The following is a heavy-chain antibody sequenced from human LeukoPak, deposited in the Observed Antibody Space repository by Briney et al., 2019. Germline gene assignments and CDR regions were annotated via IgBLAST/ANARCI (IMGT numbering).Heavy chain of an antibody. CDR2: IKSKTEGGTT. CDR3: TTGSSMIVVVTPPFDY. CDR1: GFTFSNAW. V-gene: IGHV3-15*01. Sequence: GGSLRLSCAASGFTFSNAWISWVRQAPGKGLEWVGRIKSKTEGGTTDYAAPVKGRFTISRDDSKNTLYLQMNSLKTDDTAVYYCTTGSSMIVVVTPPFDYWGQGTLVTVSS. J-gene: IGHJ4*02. D-gene: IGHD3-22*01.